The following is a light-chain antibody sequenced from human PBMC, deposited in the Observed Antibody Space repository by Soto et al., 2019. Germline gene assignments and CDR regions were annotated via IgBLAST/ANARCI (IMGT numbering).Light chain of an antibody. Sequence: IPGTQSASPLSGSVCERFTITCRASQSISSWLAWYQQKPGKAPKLLIFAASSLQSGVPSRFSGSRSGPDFTLTISSLQPEDFATYYCQQSYSSPPTFGQGTRLEIK. CDR1: QSISSW. CDR3: QQSYSSPPT. CDR2: AAS. J-gene: IGKJ5*01. V-gene: IGKV1-39*01.